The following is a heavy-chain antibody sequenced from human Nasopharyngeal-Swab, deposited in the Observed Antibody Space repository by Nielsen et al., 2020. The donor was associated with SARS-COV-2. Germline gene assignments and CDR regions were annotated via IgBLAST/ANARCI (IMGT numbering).Heavy chain of an antibody. V-gene: IGHV1-8*01. J-gene: IGHJ5*02. CDR3: ARDRRGYCSGGSCSTRGFDP. CDR1: GYTFASFD. Sequence: ASVKVSCKTSGYTFASFDINWVRQATGRGLEWVGWMNLDSGDTHYAQEFQGKVTLTRDTSRSTAYMELSSLRSEDTAVYYCARDRRGYCSGGSCSTRGFDPWGQGTLVTVSS. D-gene: IGHD2-15*01. CDR2: MNLDSGDT.